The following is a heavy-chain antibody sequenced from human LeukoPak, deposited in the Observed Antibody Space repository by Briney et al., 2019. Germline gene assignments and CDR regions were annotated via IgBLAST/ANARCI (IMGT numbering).Heavy chain of an antibody. CDR2: INPNSGDT. V-gene: IGHV1-2*02. Sequence: ASVTVSCKASGYTFTDYYMHWVRQAPGQRLEGMGWINPNSGDTKYAQKFQDRVTMTRDTSISTAYVELSRLTSDDTAVYYCARGSALQGSRFPFAYWGQGTLVTVSS. J-gene: IGHJ4*02. CDR3: ARGSALQGSRFPFAY. D-gene: IGHD4-11*01. CDR1: GYTFTDYY.